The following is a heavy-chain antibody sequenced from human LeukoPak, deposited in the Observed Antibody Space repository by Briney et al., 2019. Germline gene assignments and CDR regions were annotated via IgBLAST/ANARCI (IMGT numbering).Heavy chain of an antibody. D-gene: IGHD2-2*02. CDR2: IYYSGST. CDR1: GGSISSYY. Sequence: PSETLSLTCTVSGGSISSYYWSWIRQPPGKGLEWIGYIYYSGSTNYNPSLKSRVTISVDTSKNQFSLKLSSVTAADTAVYYCARGRPAGIPAGVDYWGQGTLVTVSS. CDR3: ARGRPAGIPAGVDY. V-gene: IGHV4-59*01. J-gene: IGHJ4*02.